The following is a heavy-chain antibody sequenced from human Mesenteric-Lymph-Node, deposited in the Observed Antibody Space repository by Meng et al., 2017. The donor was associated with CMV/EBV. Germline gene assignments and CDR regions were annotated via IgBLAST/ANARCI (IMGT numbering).Heavy chain of an antibody. CDR2: IIPILGIA. J-gene: IGHJ5*02. Sequence: QLQLVQSGPEVNTPGPSVNVSGTASGGTFSSYPISWVRQAPGQGLEWMGRIIPILGIANYAQKFQGRVTITADKSTSTAYMELSSLRSEDTAVYYCAGGIAAAGSRWFDPWGQGTLVTVSS. D-gene: IGHD6-13*01. V-gene: IGHV1-69*02. CDR3: AGGIAAAGSRWFDP. CDR1: GGTFSSYP.